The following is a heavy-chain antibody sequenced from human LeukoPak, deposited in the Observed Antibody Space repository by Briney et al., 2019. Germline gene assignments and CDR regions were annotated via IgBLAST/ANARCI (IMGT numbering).Heavy chain of an antibody. CDR1: GYTFTSYG. Sequence: ASVKVSCKSSGYTFTSYGISWVRQAPGQGLEWMGWISAYNGNTNYAQKLQGRVTMTTDTSTSTAYMELRSLRSDDTAVYYCARVALVYGWSDPWGQGTLVTVSS. V-gene: IGHV1-18*01. CDR3: ARVALVYGWSDP. CDR2: ISAYNGNT. D-gene: IGHD3-9*01. J-gene: IGHJ5*02.